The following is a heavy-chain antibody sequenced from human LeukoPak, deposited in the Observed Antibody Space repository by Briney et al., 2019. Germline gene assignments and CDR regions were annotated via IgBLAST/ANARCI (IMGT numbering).Heavy chain of an antibody. V-gene: IGHV3-23*01. Sequence: LAGGSLRLSCAASGFTFSSYAMSWVRQAPGKGLEWVSAISGSGGSTYYADSVKGRFTISRDNSKNTLYLQMNSLRAEDTAVYYCAKEYSSSSDNWFDPWGQGTLVTVSS. J-gene: IGHJ5*02. CDR1: GFTFSSYA. D-gene: IGHD6-6*01. CDR2: ISGSGGST. CDR3: AKEYSSSSDNWFDP.